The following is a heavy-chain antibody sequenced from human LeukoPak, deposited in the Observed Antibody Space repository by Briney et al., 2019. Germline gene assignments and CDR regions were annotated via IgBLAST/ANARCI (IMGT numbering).Heavy chain of an antibody. V-gene: IGHV1-2*02. J-gene: IGHJ3*02. Sequence: ASVKVSCKASGYTFTGYYMHWVRQAPGQGLEWMGWINPNSGGTNYAQKFQGRVTMTRDTSISTAYMELSRLRSDDTAVYYCARSYVWGIDDAFDIWGQGTMVTVSS. CDR3: ARSYVWGIDDAFDI. CDR2: INPNSGGT. CDR1: GYTFTGYY. D-gene: IGHD3-16*01.